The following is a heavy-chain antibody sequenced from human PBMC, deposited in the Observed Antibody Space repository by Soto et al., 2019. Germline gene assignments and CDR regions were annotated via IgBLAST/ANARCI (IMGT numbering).Heavy chain of an antibody. D-gene: IGHD3-10*01. CDR2: INHSGST. CDR3: AILVRVLHGYYYMDF. V-gene: IGHV4-34*01. Sequence: SETLSLTRAVHGGSFSGSYRSWIRHPPGKKLEWIGEINHSGSTNYNPSLKSRVTISVDTSKNQFSLKLSSVTAADTAVYYCAILVRVLHGYYYMDFRGKGTTGTGSS. J-gene: IGHJ6*03. CDR1: GGSFSGSY.